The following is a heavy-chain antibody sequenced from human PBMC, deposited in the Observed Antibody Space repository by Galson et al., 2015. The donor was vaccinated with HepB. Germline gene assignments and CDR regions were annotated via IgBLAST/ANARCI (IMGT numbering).Heavy chain of an antibody. V-gene: IGHV3-23*01. Sequence: SLRLSCAASGFTFSSYAMSWVRQAPGKGLEWVSAISGSGGSTYYADSVKGRFTISRDNSKNTLYLQMNSLRAEDTAVYYCAKDYGSGSYHNWFDPWGQGTLVTVSS. CDR2: ISGSGGST. CDR1: GFTFSSYA. D-gene: IGHD3-10*01. CDR3: AKDYGSGSYHNWFDP. J-gene: IGHJ5*02.